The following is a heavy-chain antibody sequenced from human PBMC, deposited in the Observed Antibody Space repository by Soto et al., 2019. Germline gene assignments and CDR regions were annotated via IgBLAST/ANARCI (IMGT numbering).Heavy chain of an antibody. J-gene: IGHJ4*02. CDR3: APDRGGYYHFDH. CDR2: VYYSGST. Sequence: SETLSLTCSASGGSISSSGYYCTWIRQHPGKGLEWIGYVYYSGSTYYNPSLKSRVTISVDTSRNQFSLNLRSVTAADTAVYYCAPDRGGYYHFDHWGQGTLVTVSS. V-gene: IGHV4-31*03. D-gene: IGHD3-22*01. CDR1: GGSISSSGYY.